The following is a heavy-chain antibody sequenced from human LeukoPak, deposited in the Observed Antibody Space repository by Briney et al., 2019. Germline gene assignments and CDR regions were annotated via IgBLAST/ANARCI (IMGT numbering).Heavy chain of an antibody. CDR1: GGSFSGYY. CDR3: ASGGLLWFGESSDAFDI. CDR2: INHSGST. J-gene: IGHJ3*02. D-gene: IGHD3-10*01. Sequence: SETLSLTCAVYGGSFSGYYWSWIRQPPGKGLEWIGEINHSGSTNYNPPLKSRVTISVDTSKNQFSLKLSSVTAADTAVYYCASGGLLWFGESSDAFDIWGQGTMVTVSS. V-gene: IGHV4-34*01.